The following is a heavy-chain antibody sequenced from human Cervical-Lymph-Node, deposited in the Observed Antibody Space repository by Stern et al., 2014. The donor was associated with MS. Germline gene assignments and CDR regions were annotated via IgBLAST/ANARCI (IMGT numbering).Heavy chain of an antibody. Sequence: QLQLQESGPGLVKPSETLSLTCTVSGGSVSSTFFWGWIRQSPGKTLEWIGNIHYSGTTHYSPSLRSRSTMSVNTSKNQFSLRPASVTAADTAVYYCARLVVTRAAEAFDTWGQGAMISVSS. CDR1: GGSVSSTFF. CDR3: ARLVVTRAAEAFDT. J-gene: IGHJ3*02. D-gene: IGHD2-21*02. V-gene: IGHV4-39*01. CDR2: IHYSGTT.